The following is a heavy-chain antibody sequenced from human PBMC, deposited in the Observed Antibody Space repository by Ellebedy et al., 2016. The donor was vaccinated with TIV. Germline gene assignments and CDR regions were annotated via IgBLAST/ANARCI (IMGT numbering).Heavy chain of an antibody. V-gene: IGHV1-69*04. Sequence: AASVKVSCKASGYNFTSYDINWVRQAPGQGLEWMGRIIPILGIANYAQKFQDRVTIIADKSTSTAFMELSSLRSEDTAVYYCARDTRPQGYSSGYYRYGMDVWGQGTTVTVSS. D-gene: IGHD3-22*01. CDR1: GYNFTSYD. J-gene: IGHJ6*02. CDR2: IIPILGIA. CDR3: ARDTRPQGYSSGYYRYGMDV.